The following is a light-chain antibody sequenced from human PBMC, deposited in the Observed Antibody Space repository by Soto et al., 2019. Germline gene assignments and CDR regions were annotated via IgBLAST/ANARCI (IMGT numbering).Light chain of an antibody. J-gene: IGLJ1*01. CDR1: SSDVGGYNF. CDR3: SSYTSISTYV. V-gene: IGLV2-14*01. Sequence: QSVLTQPASVSGSPGQSITISCTGTSSDVGGYNFVSWYQQHPDKAPKLMIYDVTNRHSGVSNRFSGPKSGNTASLTISGIQAEDEADYYCSSYTSISTYVFGTWTKVTVL. CDR2: DVT.